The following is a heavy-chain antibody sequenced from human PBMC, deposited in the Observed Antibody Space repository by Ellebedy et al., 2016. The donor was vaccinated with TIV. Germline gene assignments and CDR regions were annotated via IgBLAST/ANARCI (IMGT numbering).Heavy chain of an antibody. D-gene: IGHD3-22*01. CDR3: ARLNYYDSSGYYAWYFDL. V-gene: IGHV4-59*08. J-gene: IGHJ2*01. CDR2: IYYSGST. CDR1: GGSISSYY. Sequence: MPSETLSLTCTVSGGSISSYYWSWIRQPPGKGLEWIGYIYYSGSTNYNPSLKSRVTISVDTSKNQFSLKLSSVTAAGTAVHYCARLNYYDSSGYYAWYFDLWGRGTLVTVSS.